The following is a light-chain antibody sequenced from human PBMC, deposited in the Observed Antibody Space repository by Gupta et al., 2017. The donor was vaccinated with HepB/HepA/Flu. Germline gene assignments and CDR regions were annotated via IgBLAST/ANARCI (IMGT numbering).Light chain of an antibody. CDR1: QTVYNS. Sequence: DIVLTQSPATLSLSPGERATLSCRASQTVYNSLSWFQQKPGQAPRLLIYDVSERATGLPARFSGSGSGTVFTLTISSLEPEDFAFYYCQQRNYWPLTFGQGTKVAI. CDR2: DVS. CDR3: QQRNYWPLT. J-gene: IGKJ1*01. V-gene: IGKV3-11*01.